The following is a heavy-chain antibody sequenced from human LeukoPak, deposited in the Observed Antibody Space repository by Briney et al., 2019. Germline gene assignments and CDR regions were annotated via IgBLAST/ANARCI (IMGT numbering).Heavy chain of an antibody. CDR1: GGSISSSNW. J-gene: IGHJ4*02. D-gene: IGHD6-6*01. CDR2: IYHSGST. Sequence: PSGTLSLTCAVSGGSISSSNWWSWVRQPPGKGLEWIGEIYHSGSTYYNPSLKSRVTISVDTSKNQFSLKLSSVTAADTAVYYCARGKIAALDYWGQGTLVTVSS. V-gene: IGHV4-4*02. CDR3: ARGKIAALDY.